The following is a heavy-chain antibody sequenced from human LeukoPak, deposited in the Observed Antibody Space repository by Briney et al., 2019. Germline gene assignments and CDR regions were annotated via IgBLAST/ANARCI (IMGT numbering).Heavy chain of an antibody. D-gene: IGHD2-15*01. CDR1: GFTFSSFP. Sequence: GGSLRLSCAASGFTFSSFPMSWVRQAPGKGLEWVSAITGGGDNIYYADSVKGRFTISRDKSKNTLSLQMNSLRAEDTAVYYCAQQVGYCSSGSCYFTYWGQGTLVTVSS. V-gene: IGHV3-23*01. J-gene: IGHJ1*01. CDR3: AQQVGYCSSGSCYFTY. CDR2: ITGGGDNI.